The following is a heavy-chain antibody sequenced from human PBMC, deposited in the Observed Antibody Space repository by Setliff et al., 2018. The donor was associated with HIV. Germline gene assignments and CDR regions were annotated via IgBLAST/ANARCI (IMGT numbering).Heavy chain of an antibody. CDR1: GFAVSGNY. Sequence: PGGSLRLSCAASGFAVSGNYMGWVRQAPGKGLEWVTVMYKGGKTYYADFVKGRFTIARDDSKNTVSLQMTNLGTGDTATYYCAKGGYGGAYYVAGYWGQGTLVTVSS. CDR2: MYKGGKT. J-gene: IGHJ4*02. CDR3: AKGGYGGAYYVAGY. D-gene: IGHD5-18*01. V-gene: IGHV3-53*01.